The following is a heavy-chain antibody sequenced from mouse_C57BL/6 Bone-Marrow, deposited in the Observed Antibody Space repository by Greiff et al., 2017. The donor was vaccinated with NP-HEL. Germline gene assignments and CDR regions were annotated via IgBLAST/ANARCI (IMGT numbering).Heavy chain of an antibody. J-gene: IGHJ1*03. Sequence: VKLQQSGAELVRPGASVKLSCKASGYTFTDYYINWVKQRPGQGLEWIARIYPGSGNTYYNEKFKGKATLTAEKSSSTAYMQLSSLTSEDSAVYFCARRGLYYSNYCYWYFDVWGTGTTVTVSS. D-gene: IGHD2-5*01. CDR3: ARRGLYYSNYCYWYFDV. CDR1: GYTFTDYY. V-gene: IGHV1-76*01. CDR2: IYPGSGNT.